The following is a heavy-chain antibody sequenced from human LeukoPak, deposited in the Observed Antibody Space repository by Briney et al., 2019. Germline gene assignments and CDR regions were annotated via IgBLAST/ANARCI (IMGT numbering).Heavy chain of an antibody. Sequence: PGGSLRLSCAASGFTFNSYSMNWVRQAPGKGLEWVSYISSSSSTIYYADSVKGRFTISRDNAKNSLYLQMNSLRAEDTAVYYCARGLGYCSGGSCQNYFDYWGQGTLVTVSS. J-gene: IGHJ4*02. CDR2: ISSSSSTI. CDR1: GFTFNSYS. V-gene: IGHV3-48*01. CDR3: ARGLGYCSGGSCQNYFDY. D-gene: IGHD2-15*01.